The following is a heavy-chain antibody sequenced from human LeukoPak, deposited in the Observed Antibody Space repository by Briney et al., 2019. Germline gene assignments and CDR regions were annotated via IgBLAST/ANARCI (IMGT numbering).Heavy chain of an antibody. CDR1: GYTFTAYE. Sequence: ASVKVSCKASGYTFTAYEMHWVRQPPAQGIEYVGFINTKNGGTNSAQNFQGRVTMTWDTSVSTVYMELSRLRSDDTAVYYCAREEDCGTARCSNDHWGQGTLVTVSS. CDR2: INTKNGGT. CDR3: AREEDCGTARCSNDH. J-gene: IGHJ4*02. V-gene: IGHV1-2*02. D-gene: IGHD1-1*01.